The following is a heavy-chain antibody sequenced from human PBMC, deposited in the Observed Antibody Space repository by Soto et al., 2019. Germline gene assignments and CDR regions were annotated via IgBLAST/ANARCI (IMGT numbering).Heavy chain of an antibody. V-gene: IGHV3-21*01. J-gene: IGHJ4*02. D-gene: IGHD1-26*01. CDR3: AGSADDGREN. CDR1: GFALSDYS. CDR2: ISSSSRFI. Sequence: EVQLVESGGGLVKPGGSLSLSCAASGFALSDYSMNWIRQAPGKGLEWVASISSSSRFIHYAESMQGRFIISRDNAKNTLYLQMSSLRAEDTAVYYCAGSADDGRENWGQGTLVTVSS.